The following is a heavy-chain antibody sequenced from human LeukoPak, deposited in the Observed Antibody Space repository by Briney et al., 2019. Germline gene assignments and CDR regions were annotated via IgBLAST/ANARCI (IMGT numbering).Heavy chain of an antibody. Sequence: SETLSLTCAVYGGSFSGYYWSWIRQPPGKGLEWIGEINHSGSTNYNPSLKSRVTISVDTSKNQFSLKLSSVTAADTAVYYCARGGPFIQLYAFDYWGQGTVVSVSS. J-gene: IGHJ4*02. D-gene: IGHD5-18*01. CDR1: GGSFSGYY. CDR3: ARGGPFIQLYAFDY. V-gene: IGHV4-34*01. CDR2: INHSGST.